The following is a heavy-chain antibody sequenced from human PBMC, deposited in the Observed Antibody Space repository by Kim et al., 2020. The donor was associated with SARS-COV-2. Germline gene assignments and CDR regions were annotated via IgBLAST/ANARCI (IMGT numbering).Heavy chain of an antibody. V-gene: IGHV5-10-1*01. CDR3: ARTPIVVVTEVDY. J-gene: IGHJ4*02. CDR2: IDPSDSYT. D-gene: IGHD2-21*02. Sequence: GESLKISCKGSGYSFTSYWNSWVRQMPGKGLEWMGRIDPSDSYTNYSPSFQGHVTISADKSISTAYLQWSSLKASDTAMYYCARTPIVVVTEVDYWGQGTLVTLSS. CDR1: GYSFTSYW.